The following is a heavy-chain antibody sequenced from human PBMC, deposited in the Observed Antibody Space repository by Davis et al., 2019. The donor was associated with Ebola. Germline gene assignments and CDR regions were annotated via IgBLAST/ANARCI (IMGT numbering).Heavy chain of an antibody. CDR1: GFTFDDYA. J-gene: IGHJ4*02. CDR2: ISWNSGSI. CDR3: AKDSSGSYWGYFDY. V-gene: IGHV3-9*01. D-gene: IGHD1-26*01. Sequence: SLKISCAASGFTFDDYAMHWVRQAPGKGLEWVSGISWNSGSIGYADSVKGRFTISRDNAKNSLYLQMNSLRAEDTALYYCAKDSSGSYWGYFDYWGQGTLVTVSS.